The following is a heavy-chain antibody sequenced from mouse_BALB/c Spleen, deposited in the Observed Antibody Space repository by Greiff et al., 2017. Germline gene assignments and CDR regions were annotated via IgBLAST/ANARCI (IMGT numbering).Heavy chain of an antibody. CDR1: GFTFSDYY. CDR3: AREGVTTAMDY. D-gene: IGHD2-3*01. V-gene: IGHV5-4*02. J-gene: IGHJ4*01. CDR2: ISDGGSYT. Sequence: EVMLVESGGGLVKPGGSLKLSCAASGFTFSDYYMYWVRQTPEKRLEWVATISDGGSYTYYPDSVKGRFTISRDNAKNNLYLQMSSLKSEDTAMYYCAREGVTTAMDYWGQGTSVTVSS.